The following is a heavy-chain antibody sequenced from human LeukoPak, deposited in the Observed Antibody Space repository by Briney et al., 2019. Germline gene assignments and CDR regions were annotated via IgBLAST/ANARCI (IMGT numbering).Heavy chain of an antibody. Sequence: ASVKVSCKASGYSFTGYYVHWVRQAPGQGLDYMGWIKPNNGATNYPQRFQGRVSMTRDTSITTAYMEVSRLTSDDTAVYYCVRASSGWAFDSWGQGTLVTVSS. D-gene: IGHD6-19*01. CDR3: VRASSGWAFDS. V-gene: IGHV1-2*02. CDR2: IKPNNGAT. CDR1: GYSFTGYY. J-gene: IGHJ4*02.